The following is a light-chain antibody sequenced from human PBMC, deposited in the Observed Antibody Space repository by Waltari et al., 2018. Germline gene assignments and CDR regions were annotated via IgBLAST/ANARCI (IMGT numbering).Light chain of an antibody. CDR1: QGIRND. CDR3: LQDYIYPWT. CDR2: AAS. J-gene: IGKJ1*01. V-gene: IGKV1-6*01. Sequence: AIQMTQSPSSLSASVGDRVTITCRASQGIRNDLGWYQQKPGKAPKLLIYAASSLQSGVPSRFSDTGSGTDFTLTISSLQPEDFATYYCLQDYIYPWTFGQGTKVEIK.